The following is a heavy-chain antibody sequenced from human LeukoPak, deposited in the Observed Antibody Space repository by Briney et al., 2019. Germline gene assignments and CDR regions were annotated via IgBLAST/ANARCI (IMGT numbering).Heavy chain of an antibody. Sequence: GGSLRLSCAVSGFTVSRNYMSWVRQAPGKGLEWVSVLYSGGSTYYADSVKGRFTISRDNSKNTLYLQMNSLRAEDTAVYYCARESGSYYAYFDYWGQGTLVTVSS. CDR2: LYSGGST. CDR3: ARESGSYYAYFDY. D-gene: IGHD1-26*01. CDR1: GFTVSRNY. V-gene: IGHV3-66*01. J-gene: IGHJ4*02.